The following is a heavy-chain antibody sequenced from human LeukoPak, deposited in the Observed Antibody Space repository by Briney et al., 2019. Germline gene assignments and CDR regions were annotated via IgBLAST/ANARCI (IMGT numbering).Heavy chain of an antibody. Sequence: SETLSLTCTVSGGSISSYYWSWIRQPPGKGLEWIGYIYYSGSTNYNPSLKSRVTISVDTSKNQFSLKLSSVTAADTAVYYCARHVGGASTGAFDIWGQGTMVTVSS. CDR1: GGSISSYY. CDR3: ARHVGGASTGAFDI. D-gene: IGHD1-26*01. CDR2: IYYSGST. J-gene: IGHJ3*02. V-gene: IGHV4-59*08.